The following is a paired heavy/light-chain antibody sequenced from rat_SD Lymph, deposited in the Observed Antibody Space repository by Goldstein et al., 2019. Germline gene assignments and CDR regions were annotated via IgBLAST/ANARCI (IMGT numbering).Light chain of an antibody. CDR1: QNVDIFGISY. V-gene: IGKV3S1*01. CDR3: QQSKDYPRT. J-gene: IGKJ1*01. CDR2: EGS. Sequence: DIVLTQSPALAVSLKQRATISCKTSQNVDIFGISYMHWYQQKPGQQPKLLIYEGSNLASGIPARFSGSGSGTDFTLTIDPVEADDIATYYCQQSKDYPRTFGGGTKLELK.
Heavy chain of an antibody. CDR3: SREDNNYYFDY. CDR2: IYGGNGGT. CDR1: GYTFSNYY. Sequence: EVQLQQSGAELVKPGASVKLSCKTSGYTFSNYYMSWLKQMPGQNIEWIGDIYGGNGGTAYNQKFKGKATLTVDKSSSTAYMDLSSLTSEDSAVYFCSREDNNYYFDYWGQGVMVTVSS. V-gene: IGHV1-31*01. D-gene: IGHD1-10*01. J-gene: IGHJ2*01.